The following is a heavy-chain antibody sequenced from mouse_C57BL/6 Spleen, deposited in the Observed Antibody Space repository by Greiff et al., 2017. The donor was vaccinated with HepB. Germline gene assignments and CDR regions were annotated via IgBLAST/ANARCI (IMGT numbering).Heavy chain of an antibody. V-gene: IGHV5-17*01. Sequence: EVKVVESGGGLVKPGGSLKLSCAASGFTFSDYGMHWVRQAPEKGLEWVAYISSGSSTIYYADTVKGRFTISRDNAKNTLFLQMTSLRSEDTAMYYCARRNYGSSPWYFDVWGTGTTVTVSS. CDR2: ISSGSSTI. D-gene: IGHD1-1*01. J-gene: IGHJ1*03. CDR3: ARRNYGSSPWYFDV. CDR1: GFTFSDYG.